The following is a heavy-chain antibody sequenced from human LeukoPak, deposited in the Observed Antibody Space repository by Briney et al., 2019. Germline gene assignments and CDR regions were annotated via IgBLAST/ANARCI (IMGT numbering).Heavy chain of an antibody. Sequence: ASVKVSCKASGYTFTSYYMHWVRQAPGQGLEWMGIINPSGGSTSYAQKFQGRVTMTRDTSTSTVYMELSSLRTEDTAVYYCARPRSYDSSGYYFQYFDYWGQGTLATVSS. J-gene: IGHJ4*02. D-gene: IGHD3-22*01. CDR3: ARPRSYDSSGYYFQYFDY. CDR2: INPSGGST. CDR1: GYTFTSYY. V-gene: IGHV1-46*03.